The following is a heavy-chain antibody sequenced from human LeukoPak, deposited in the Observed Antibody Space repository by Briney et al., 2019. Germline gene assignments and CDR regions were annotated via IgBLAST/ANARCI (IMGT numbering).Heavy chain of an antibody. D-gene: IGHD2-2*01. CDR1: GDSISSRYY. V-gene: IGHV4-39*01. Sequence: SETLSLTCSVSGDSISSRYYWGWIRQPPGKGLEWIGSIYYSGSTYYNPSLKSRVTMSVDTSKNQFSLKLSSVTAADTAVYYCARQDCSGTNCSLRYWGQGTLVTVSS. CDR3: ARQDCSGTNCSLRY. CDR2: IYYSGST. J-gene: IGHJ4*02.